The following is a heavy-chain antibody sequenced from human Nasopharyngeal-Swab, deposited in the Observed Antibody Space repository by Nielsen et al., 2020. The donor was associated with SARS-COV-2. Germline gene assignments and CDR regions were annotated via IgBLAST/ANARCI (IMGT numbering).Heavy chain of an antibody. Sequence: GESLKISCAASGFTFNNYGMHWVRQAPGKGLEWVAVIWYGGSEKHYADSVRGRFTISRDNPKNTLYLQMNSLRAEHTAIYYCGRDRYYDSNGFDDWGQGTLVSVSS. CDR2: IWYGGSEK. CDR1: GFTFNNYG. D-gene: IGHD3-16*01. CDR3: GRDRYYDSNGFDD. V-gene: IGHV3-33*01. J-gene: IGHJ4*02.